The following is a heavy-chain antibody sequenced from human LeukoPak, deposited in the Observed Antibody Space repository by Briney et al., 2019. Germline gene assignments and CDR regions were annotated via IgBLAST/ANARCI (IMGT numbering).Heavy chain of an antibody. D-gene: IGHD6-6*01. Sequence: GESLKISCQGSGYSFTSYWIGWVRQMPGKGLEWMGIIYPGDSDTRYSPSFQGQVTISADKSISTAYLQWSSLKASDTAMYYCARTGIAARHDGWFDPWGQGTLVTVSS. J-gene: IGHJ5*02. CDR1: GYSFTSYW. CDR2: IYPGDSDT. CDR3: ARTGIAARHDGWFDP. V-gene: IGHV5-51*01.